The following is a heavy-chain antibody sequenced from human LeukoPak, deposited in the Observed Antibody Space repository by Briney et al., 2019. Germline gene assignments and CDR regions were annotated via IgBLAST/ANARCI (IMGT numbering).Heavy chain of an antibody. J-gene: IGHJ4*02. CDR1: GFTFSTYA. V-gene: IGHV3-33*01. CDR3: ARDRLTTVTTFHFDY. CDR2: IWSDSTNK. D-gene: IGHD4-17*01. Sequence: PGGSLRLSCAASGFTFSTYAMHWVRQAPGKGLEWVAVIWSDSTNKYYADSVRGRFTISRDNSKNTLYLQMSSLRAEGTAMYYCARDRLTTVTTFHFDYWGQGTLVTVSS.